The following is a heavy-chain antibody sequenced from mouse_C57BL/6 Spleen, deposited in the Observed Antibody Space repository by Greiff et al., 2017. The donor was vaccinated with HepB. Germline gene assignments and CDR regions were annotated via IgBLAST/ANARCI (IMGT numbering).Heavy chain of an antibody. CDR2: ISNLAYSI. V-gene: IGHV5-15*01. D-gene: IGHD3-3*01. Sequence: EVHLVESGGGLVQPGGSLKLSCAASGFTFSDYGMAWVRQAPRKGPEWVAFISNLAYSIYYADTVTGRFTISRENAKNTLYLEMSSLRSEDTAMYYCARQGGRGYFDYWGQGTTLTVSS. J-gene: IGHJ2*01. CDR1: GFTFSDYG. CDR3: ARQGGRGYFDY.